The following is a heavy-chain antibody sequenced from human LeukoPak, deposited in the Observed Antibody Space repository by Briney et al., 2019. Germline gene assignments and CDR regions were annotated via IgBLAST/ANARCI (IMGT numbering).Heavy chain of an antibody. J-gene: IGHJ6*02. CDR1: GYTFTSYA. CDR3: ARGRCSSTSCYYYGMDV. Sequence: ASVKVSCKASGYTFTSYAMHWVRQAPGQRLEWMGWINAGNGNTKYSQKFQGRVTITRDTSASTAYMELSSLRSEDTAVYYCARGRCSSTSCYYYGMDVWGQGTTVTVSS. D-gene: IGHD2-2*01. CDR2: INAGNGNT. V-gene: IGHV1-3*01.